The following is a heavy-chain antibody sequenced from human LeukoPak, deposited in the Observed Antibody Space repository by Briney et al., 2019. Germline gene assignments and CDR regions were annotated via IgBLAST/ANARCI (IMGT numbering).Heavy chain of an antibody. CDR3: ARDPVNYDFWSGYYFDY. V-gene: IGHV1-2*02. Sequence: ASVKVSCKASGYTFTGYYMHWVRQAAGQGLEWMGWINPNSGGTNYAQKFQGRVTMTRDTSISTAYMELSRLRSDDTAVYYCARDPVNYDFWSGYYFDYWGQGTLVTVSS. CDR1: GYTFTGYY. D-gene: IGHD3-3*01. J-gene: IGHJ4*02. CDR2: INPNSGGT.